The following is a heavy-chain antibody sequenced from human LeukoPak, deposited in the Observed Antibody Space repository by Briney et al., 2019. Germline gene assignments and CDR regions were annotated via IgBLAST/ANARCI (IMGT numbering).Heavy chain of an antibody. CDR3: ARDGYYYDSSGYREFDY. CDR2: INPNSGGT. CDR1: GYTFTGYY. J-gene: IGHJ4*02. V-gene: IGHV1-2*02. D-gene: IGHD3-22*01. Sequence: ASVKVSCKASGYTFTGYYMHWVRQAPGQGLEWMGWINPNSGGTNYAQKFQGRVTMTRDTSISTAYMELSSLRSEDTAVYYWARDGYYYDSSGYREFDYWGQGTLVTVSS.